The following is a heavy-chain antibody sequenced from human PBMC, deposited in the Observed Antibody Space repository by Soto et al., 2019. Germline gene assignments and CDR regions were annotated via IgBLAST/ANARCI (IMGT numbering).Heavy chain of an antibody. J-gene: IGHJ4*02. V-gene: IGHV3-15*07. CDR3: TTDSRQLVGGVWFDY. Sequence: EVQLVESGGGLVKPGGSLRLSCAASGFTFSKAWMNWVRQAPGKGLEWVGRIKSKTDGGTTCYGAPVKGRFTISRDNSKNTLSLQMNSLKMEDTAVYYCTTDSRQLVGGVWFDYWGQGTLVTVSS. CDR2: IKSKTDGGTT. CDR1: GFTFSKAW. D-gene: IGHD6-6*01.